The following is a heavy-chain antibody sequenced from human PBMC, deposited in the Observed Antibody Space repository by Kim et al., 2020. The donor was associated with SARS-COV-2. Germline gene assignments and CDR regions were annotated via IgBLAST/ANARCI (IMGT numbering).Heavy chain of an antibody. V-gene: IGHV1-18*01. D-gene: IGHD2-21*02. J-gene: IGHJ4*02. CDR3: ARVGYCGGDCYPDY. Sequence: AQKFQSRFTMPTDTSTSTAYMELRSLRSDDTAVYYCARVGYCGGDCYPDYWGQGTLVTVSS.